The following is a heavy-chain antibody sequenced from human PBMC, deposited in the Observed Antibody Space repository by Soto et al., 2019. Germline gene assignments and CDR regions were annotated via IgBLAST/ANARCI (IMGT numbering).Heavy chain of an antibody. Sequence: PGGSLRLCCTASGFTFSSYAMSWVRQAPGKGLEWVSAISGSGGTTYYADSVKGRFTIYRDNSKNTLYLQMNSLRAEDTAVYYCSNLVVKEVVVAATGTDYWGQGTLVTVSS. CDR2: ISGSGGTT. CDR1: GFTFSSYA. V-gene: IGHV3-23*01. J-gene: IGHJ4*02. CDR3: SNLVVKEVVVAATGTDY. D-gene: IGHD2-15*01.